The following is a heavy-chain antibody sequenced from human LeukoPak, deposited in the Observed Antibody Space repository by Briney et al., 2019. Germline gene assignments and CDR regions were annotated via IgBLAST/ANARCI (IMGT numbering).Heavy chain of an antibody. J-gene: IGHJ5*02. CDR1: GFTVSSNY. D-gene: IGHD6-6*01. V-gene: IGHV3-53*01. CDR2: IYCGGST. Sequence: GGSLRLSCAASGFTVSSNYMSWVRQAPGKGLEWVSVIYCGGSTYYADSVKGRFTISRHNSKSPLYLQMDSLRSEDTAVYYCARGQSSSFGGFDPWGQGTLVTVSS. CDR3: ARGQSSSFGGFDP.